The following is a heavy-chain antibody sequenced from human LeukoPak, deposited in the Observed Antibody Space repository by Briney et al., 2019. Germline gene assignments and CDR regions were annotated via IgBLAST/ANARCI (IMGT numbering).Heavy chain of an antibody. J-gene: IGHJ4*02. V-gene: IGHV1-2*02. CDR2: INPYSGDT. Sequence: ASVKVSCKASGYTFTSYGISWVRQAPGQGLACVGWINPYSGDTTYAQEFQGRVTMTRDTSISTAYMELSRLRSDDTAVYYCVSGSSSDFWGQGTLVTVSS. D-gene: IGHD2-15*01. CDR3: VSGSSSDF. CDR1: GYTFTSYG.